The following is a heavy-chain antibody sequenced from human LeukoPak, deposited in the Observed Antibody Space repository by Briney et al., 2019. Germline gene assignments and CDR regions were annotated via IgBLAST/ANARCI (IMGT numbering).Heavy chain of an antibody. V-gene: IGHV5-51*01. CDR3: TIPWRGIITSQNIAST. D-gene: IGHD1-14*01. Sequence: GESLKISCKGSGYSFTSYWIGWVRQMPGKGLEWMGIIYPGDSDTRYSPSFQGQVTISADKSISTAYLQWSSLKASDTAMYYCTIPWRGIITSQNIASTWGQGTLVTVSS. J-gene: IGHJ5*02. CDR2: IYPGDSDT. CDR1: GYSFTSYW.